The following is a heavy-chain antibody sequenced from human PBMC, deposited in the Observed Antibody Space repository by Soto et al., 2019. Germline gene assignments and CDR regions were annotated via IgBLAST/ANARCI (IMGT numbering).Heavy chain of an antibody. J-gene: IGHJ4*02. CDR2: IYYSGST. CDR1: GGPISSGDCY. D-gene: IGHD3-3*01. CDR3: ARGGLEWSSDY. V-gene: IGHV4-30-4*01. Sequence: SETLSLTCTVSGGPISSGDCYWSWIRQPPGKGLEWIGYIYYSGSTYYNPSLKSRVTISVDTSKNQFSLKLSSVTAADTAVYYCARGGLEWSSDYWGQGTLVTVSS.